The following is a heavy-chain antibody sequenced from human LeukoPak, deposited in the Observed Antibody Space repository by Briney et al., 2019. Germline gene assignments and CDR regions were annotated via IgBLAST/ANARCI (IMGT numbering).Heavy chain of an antibody. D-gene: IGHD2-8*01. CDR1: GYSISTGYY. Sequence: SETLSLTCTVSGYSISTGYYWDWIRQPPGKGLEWIGTFYHGGSTYYNPSLKSRVTMSVDTSKNQFSLKLNSVTAADTAVYFCARMVTAGLYYFDSWGQGTLVTVSS. CDR3: ARMVTAGLYYFDS. CDR2: FYHGGST. V-gene: IGHV4-38-2*02. J-gene: IGHJ4*02.